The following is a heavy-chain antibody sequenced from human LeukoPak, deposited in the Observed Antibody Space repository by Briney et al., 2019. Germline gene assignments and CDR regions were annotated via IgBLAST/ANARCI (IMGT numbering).Heavy chain of an antibody. Sequence: SETLSLTCTVSGGSISSSSYYWGWIRQPPGKGLEWIGEINHSGSTNYNPSLKSRVTISVDTSKNQFSLKLSSVTAADTAVYYCARGGYSSSWLVYYFDYWGQGTQVTVSS. CDR3: ARGGYSSSWLVYYFDY. J-gene: IGHJ4*02. V-gene: IGHV4-39*07. CDR1: GGSISSSSYY. CDR2: INHSGST. D-gene: IGHD6-13*01.